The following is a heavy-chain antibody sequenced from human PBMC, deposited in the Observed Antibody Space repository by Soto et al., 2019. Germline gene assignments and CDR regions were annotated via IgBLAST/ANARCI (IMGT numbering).Heavy chain of an antibody. J-gene: IGHJ6*02. CDR2: IIPIFGTA. V-gene: IGHV1-69*13. Sequence: SVKVSCKASVGTFSSYAISWVRQAPGQGLEWMGGIIPIFGTANYAQKFQGRVTITADESTSTAYMELSSLRSEDTAVYYCARDSPVGATSYYYGMDVWGQGTTVTVSS. CDR1: VGTFSSYA. CDR3: ARDSPVGATSYYYGMDV. D-gene: IGHD1-26*01.